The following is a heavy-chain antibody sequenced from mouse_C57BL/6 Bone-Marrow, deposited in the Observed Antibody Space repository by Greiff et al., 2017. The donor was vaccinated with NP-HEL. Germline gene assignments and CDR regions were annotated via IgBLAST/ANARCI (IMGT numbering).Heavy chain of an antibody. J-gene: IGHJ2*01. Sequence: QVQLQQPGAELVKPGASVKMSCKASGYTFTSYWITWVKQRPGQGLAWIGDIYPGSGSTNYNEKFKSKATLTVDTSSSTAYMQLSSLTSEDSAVYYCASSPSYYSKDYWGQGTTLTVSS. D-gene: IGHD2-5*01. CDR1: GYTFTSYW. CDR3: ASSPSYYSKDY. CDR2: IYPGSGST. V-gene: IGHV1-55*01.